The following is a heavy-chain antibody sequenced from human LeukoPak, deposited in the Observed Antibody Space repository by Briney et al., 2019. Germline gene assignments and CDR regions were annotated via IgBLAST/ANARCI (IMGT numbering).Heavy chain of an antibody. D-gene: IGHD3-22*01. CDR3: ARVSTYYYDSSGYFDY. CDR2: INPNSGGT. CDR1: GYTFTGYY. J-gene: IGHJ4*02. Sequence: ASVKVSCKASGYTFTGYYMHWVRQAPGQGLEWMGWINPNSGGTNYAQKFQGRVTMTRDTSISTAYMELSRLRSDGTAVYYCARVSTYYYDSSGYFDYWGQGTLVTVSS. V-gene: IGHV1-2*02.